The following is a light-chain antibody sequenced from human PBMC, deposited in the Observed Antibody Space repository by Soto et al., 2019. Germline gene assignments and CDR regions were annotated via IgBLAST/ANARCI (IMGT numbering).Light chain of an antibody. CDR2: DGT. CDR3: QVWDRSSDHVV. Sequence: SYELTQPPSVSVAPGQTARITCEGNNIGSKSVHWYQQKPGQAPVLVVYDGTDRLSGILERFSGSDSGNTATLTISRVEAGDEANYYCQVWDRSSDHVVFGGGTKLTVL. V-gene: IGLV3-21*02. CDR1: NIGSKS. J-gene: IGLJ3*02.